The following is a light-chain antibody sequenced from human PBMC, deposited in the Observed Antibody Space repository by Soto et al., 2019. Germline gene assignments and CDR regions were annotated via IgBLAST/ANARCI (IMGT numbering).Light chain of an antibody. J-gene: IGKJ5*01. V-gene: IGKV3-20*01. CDR3: QQYGPSLIT. CDR2: DAS. CDR1: QSVGNN. Sequence: ENVLTQSPGTLSLSPGERATLYCRASQSVGNNLAWYQQRPGQAPTLLISDASSRATGIPDRFSGSGAGTDFTLTSSRLEPEDFALYYCQQYGPSLITFGPGTRLEIK.